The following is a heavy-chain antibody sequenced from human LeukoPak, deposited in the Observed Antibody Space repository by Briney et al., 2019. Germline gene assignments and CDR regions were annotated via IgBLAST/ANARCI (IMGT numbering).Heavy chain of an antibody. V-gene: IGHV1-2*04. Sequence: ASVKVSCKASGYTFTGYYMHWVRQAPGQGLEWMGRINPNSGGTNYAQKFQGWVTMTRDTSISTAYMELSRLRSDDTAVYYCARGIGYCSSTSCPNWFDSWGQGTLVTVSS. CDR1: GYTFTGYY. CDR3: ARGIGYCSSTSCPNWFDS. J-gene: IGHJ5*01. D-gene: IGHD2-2*01. CDR2: INPNSGGT.